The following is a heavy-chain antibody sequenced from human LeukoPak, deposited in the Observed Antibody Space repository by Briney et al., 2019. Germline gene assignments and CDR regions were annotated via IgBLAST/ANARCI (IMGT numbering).Heavy chain of an antibody. Sequence: ASVKVSCKASGYTFTSYYMHWVRQAPGQGLEWMGIINPSGGSTSYAQKFQGRVTMTRDTTTSTVYMELSSLRSEDTAVYYCARWRGDYGFDYWGQGTLVTVSS. D-gene: IGHD4-17*01. CDR3: ARWRGDYGFDY. J-gene: IGHJ4*02. V-gene: IGHV1-46*01. CDR2: INPSGGST. CDR1: GYTFTSYY.